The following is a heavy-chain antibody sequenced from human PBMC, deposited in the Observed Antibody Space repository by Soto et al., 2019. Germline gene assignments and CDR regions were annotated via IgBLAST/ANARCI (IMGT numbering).Heavy chain of an antibody. CDR3: SRGRDYTWTF. D-gene: IGHD3-16*01. V-gene: IGHV4-34*01. CDR2: INHSGIT. J-gene: IGHJ4*02. CDR1: GGSFNDYW. Sequence: QVQLQQWGAGLLKPSETLSLTCAVYGGSFNDYWWSWIRQPPGKGLEWIGEINHSGITNYNPSLKSRVTMSVDTSKSLVSMKLSSVTAADTAVYYCSRGRDYTWTFGGRGTLVTVSS.